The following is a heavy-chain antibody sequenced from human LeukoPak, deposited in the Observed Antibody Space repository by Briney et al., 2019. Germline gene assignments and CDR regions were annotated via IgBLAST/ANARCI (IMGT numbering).Heavy chain of an antibody. CDR1: GFTFSHYY. Sequence: GGSLRLSCAGSGFTFSHYYMDWVRQAPGKGLEWVARIRNKANSYSIEYAASVKGRFTISRDGSKNSVYLQMNSLKSEDTADYYCVRVMLGSSKFFDLWGRGTLVTVSS. CDR2: IRNKANSYSI. V-gene: IGHV3-72*01. CDR3: VRVMLGSSKFFDL. J-gene: IGHJ2*01. D-gene: IGHD1-26*01.